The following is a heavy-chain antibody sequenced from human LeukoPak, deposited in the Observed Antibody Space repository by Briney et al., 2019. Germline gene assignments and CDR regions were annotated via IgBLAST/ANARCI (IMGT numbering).Heavy chain of an antibody. Sequence: PSETLSLTCTVSAGSISSGGYCWNWIRQHPGKGLEWIGYICYSGSTYYNPSLKSRLTISVDTSKNQFSLKLSSVTAADTAVYYCARVARLYYDSSGLSWFDPWGQGTLVTVSS. V-gene: IGHV4-31*03. CDR1: AGSISSGGYC. CDR2: ICYSGST. D-gene: IGHD3-22*01. CDR3: ARVARLYYDSSGLSWFDP. J-gene: IGHJ5*02.